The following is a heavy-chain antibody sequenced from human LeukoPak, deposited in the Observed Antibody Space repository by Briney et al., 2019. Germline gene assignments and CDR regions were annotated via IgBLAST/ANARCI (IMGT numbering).Heavy chain of an antibody. D-gene: IGHD2-15*01. CDR3: SKARVRIVLLVATATPFDS. Sequence: PGGSLRLSCAASGFTFSSYAMTWVRQAPGKGLEWVSTISGSGSSTYYADAVKGRFIISRDNSKNTLYLQMNSLRAEDSAIYYCSKARVRIVLLVATATPFDSWGQGTQLTVSS. J-gene: IGHJ4*02. CDR2: ISGSGSST. CDR1: GFTFSSYA. V-gene: IGHV3-23*01.